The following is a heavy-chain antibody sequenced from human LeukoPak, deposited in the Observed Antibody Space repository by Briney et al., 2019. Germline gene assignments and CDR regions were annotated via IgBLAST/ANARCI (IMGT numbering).Heavy chain of an antibody. V-gene: IGHV4-31*03. CDR1: GGSISSGGNY. D-gene: IGHD1-1*01. CDR2: IYYTGST. J-gene: IGHJ4*02. Sequence: PSETLSLTCTVSGGSISSGGNYWSWIRQHPGKGLEWIGYIYYTGSTNNNPSLKSRITLSVDTSKNQFSLRPSSVTAADTAVYYCARRVGKYPTYYFDYWGQGTLVTVSS. CDR3: ARRVGKYPTYYFDY.